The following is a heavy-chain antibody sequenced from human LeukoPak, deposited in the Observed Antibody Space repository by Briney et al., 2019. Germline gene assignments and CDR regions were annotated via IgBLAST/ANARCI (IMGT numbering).Heavy chain of an antibody. J-gene: IGHJ4*02. V-gene: IGHV1-2*02. Sequence: ASVKVSCKASGYTFTGYYIHWVRQAPGQGLEWMGWVNPNSGGTYYAQKFQGRVTITRDTSISTAHMEVSRLRSDDTAVYYCARLVRPQNYFDYWGQGALVTVSS. CDR2: VNPNSGGT. CDR3: ARLVRPQNYFDY. D-gene: IGHD2/OR15-2a*01. CDR1: GYTFTGYY.